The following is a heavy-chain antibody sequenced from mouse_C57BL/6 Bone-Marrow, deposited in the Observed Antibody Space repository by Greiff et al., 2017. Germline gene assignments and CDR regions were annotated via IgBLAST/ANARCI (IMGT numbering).Heavy chain of an antibody. CDR3: AREELLRYTFDV. CDR2: INPNYGTT. J-gene: IGHJ1*03. V-gene: IGHV1-39*01. Sequence: VQLQQSGPELVKPGASVKISCKASGYSFTDYNMNWVKQSNGKSLEWIGVINPNYGTTRYNQKFKGKATLTVDQSSSTAYMQLNCLTSEDSAVYNCAREELLRYTFDVWGTGTTVTVSS. D-gene: IGHD1-1*01. CDR1: GYSFTDYN.